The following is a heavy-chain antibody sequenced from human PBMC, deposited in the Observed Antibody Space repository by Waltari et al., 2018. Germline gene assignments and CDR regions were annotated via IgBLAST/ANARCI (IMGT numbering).Heavy chain of an antibody. CDR2: INHSGST. D-gene: IGHD3-16*01. CDR3: ARGRTYDYVWGSYSIYWYFDL. Sequence: QVQLQQWGAGLLKPSETLSLTCAVYGGSFSGYYWSWIRQPPGKGLEWIGEINHSGSTNYNPSLKSRVTISVDTSKNQFSLKLSSVTAADTAVYYCARGRTYDYVWGSYSIYWYFDLWGRGTLVTVSS. J-gene: IGHJ2*01. CDR1: GGSFSGYY. V-gene: IGHV4-34*01.